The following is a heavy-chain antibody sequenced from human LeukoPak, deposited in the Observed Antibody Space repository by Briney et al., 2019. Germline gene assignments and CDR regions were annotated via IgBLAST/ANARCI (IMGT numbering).Heavy chain of an antibody. CDR1: GFTFSSYG. J-gene: IGHJ4*02. V-gene: IGHV3-48*03. CDR3: ATSSGWYRFFDY. Sequence: PGGSLRLSCAASGFTFSSYGMNWVRQAPGKGLEWVSYISRSGSTIYDADSVKGRFTISRDNAKNSLYLQMNSLRAEDTAVYYCATSSGWYRFFDYWGQGTLVTVSS. CDR2: ISRSGSTI. D-gene: IGHD6-19*01.